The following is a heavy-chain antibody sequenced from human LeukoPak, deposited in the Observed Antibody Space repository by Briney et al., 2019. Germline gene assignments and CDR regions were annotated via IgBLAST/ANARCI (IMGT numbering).Heavy chain of an antibody. V-gene: IGHV3-74*01. CDR3: TRSGGANYYGFDI. D-gene: IGHD2-15*01. J-gene: IGHJ6*02. CDR2: INSDGTNT. CDR1: GFTFRSYW. Sequence: GGSLRLSCAASGFTFRSYWMHWVRQAPGKGLVWVSRINSDGTNTIYADSEKGRFTTSRDNAKNTLYLQMNSLRAEDTAIYYCTRSGGANYYGFDIWGQGTTVTVSS.